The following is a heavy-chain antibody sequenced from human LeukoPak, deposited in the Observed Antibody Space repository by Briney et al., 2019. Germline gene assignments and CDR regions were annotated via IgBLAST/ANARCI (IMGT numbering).Heavy chain of an antibody. Sequence: PGGSLRLSCAASGFTFSSYWMHWVRQAPGKGLVWVSRINSDGSSTNYADSVKGRFTISRDNAKNTLYLQMNSLRAEDTAVYYCARGFYYYDRSGYPLVYWGQGTLVTVSS. CDR2: INSDGSST. V-gene: IGHV3-74*01. CDR3: ARGFYYYDRSGYPLVY. CDR1: GFTFSSYW. D-gene: IGHD3-22*01. J-gene: IGHJ4*02.